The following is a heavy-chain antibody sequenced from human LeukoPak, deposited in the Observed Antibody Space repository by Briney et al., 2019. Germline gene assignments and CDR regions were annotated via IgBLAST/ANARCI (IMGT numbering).Heavy chain of an antibody. J-gene: IGHJ4*02. CDR2: ISSSGTAI. V-gene: IGHV3-11*01. Sequence: GGSLRLSCAACGFTFSDSYMSWIRQAPGKGLEWVSYISSSGTAIYYTDSVKGRFTISRDTSKNTLFLQMNSLRAEDTAVYYCARIYSGSHYSWGQGTLVTISS. CDR3: ARIYSGSHYS. D-gene: IGHD1-26*01. CDR1: GFTFSDSY.